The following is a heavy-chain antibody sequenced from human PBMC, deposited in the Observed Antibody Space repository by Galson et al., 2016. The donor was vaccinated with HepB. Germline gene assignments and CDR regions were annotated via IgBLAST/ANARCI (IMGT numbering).Heavy chain of an antibody. CDR2: IYPSGSI. CDR1: GGSMSSYY. J-gene: IGHJ4*02. V-gene: IGHV4-4*07. D-gene: IGHD3-22*01. Sequence: ETLSLTCTVSGGSMSSYYWSWIRQSAGKGLEWIGRIYPSGSINHNPSLESRVTMSLDASKNQFSLKLSSVTAPDTAVYYCARATQSVDYYDSSGFPLSYFDYWGQGTQVTVSS. CDR3: ARATQSVDYYDSSGFPLSYFDY.